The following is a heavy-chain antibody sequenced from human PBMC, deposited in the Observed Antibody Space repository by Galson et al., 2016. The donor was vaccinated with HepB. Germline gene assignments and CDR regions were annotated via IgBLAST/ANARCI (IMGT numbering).Heavy chain of an antibody. D-gene: IGHD6-19*01. CDR2: FDPEDGET. Sequence: SVKVSCKVSGYNLTELSMHWVRQAPGKGLEWMGGFDPEDGETIYAQKFQGRVTMTEDTSTDTAYMELSSLRSEDTAVYHCVTGGHSGWHKNRWYYYYGMDVWGQGTTVTVSS. V-gene: IGHV1-24*01. CDR1: GYNLTELS. J-gene: IGHJ6*02. CDR3: VTGGHSGWHKNRWYYYYGMDV.